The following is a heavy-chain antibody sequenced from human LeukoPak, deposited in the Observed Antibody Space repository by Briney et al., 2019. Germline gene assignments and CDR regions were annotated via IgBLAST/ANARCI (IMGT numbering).Heavy chain of an antibody. V-gene: IGHV3-23*01. D-gene: IGHD3-10*01. CDR3: ARAQYYYGSRSYERDY. CDR1: GFTFSSYA. CDR2: ISGSGGST. J-gene: IGHJ4*02. Sequence: PGGSLRLSCAASGFTFSSYAMSWVRQAPGKGLEWVSAISGSGGSTYYADSVKGRFTISRDNSKNTLYLQMNSLRAEDTAVYYCARAQYYYGSRSYERDYWGQGTLVTVST.